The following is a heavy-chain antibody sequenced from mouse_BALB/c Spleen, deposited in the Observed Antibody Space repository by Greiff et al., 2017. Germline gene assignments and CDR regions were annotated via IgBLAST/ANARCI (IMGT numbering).Heavy chain of an antibody. D-gene: IGHD2-14*01. CDR2: IYPGDGDT. V-gene: IGHV1-87*01. J-gene: IGHJ4*01. CDR3: ARYDDAMDY. CDR1: GYTFTSYW. Sequence: VQLQQSGAELARPGASVKLSCKASGYTFTSYWMQWVKQRPGQSLEWIGAIYPGDGDTRYTQKFKGKATLTADKSSSTAYMQLSSLASEDSAVYYCARYDDAMDYWGQGTSVTVSS.